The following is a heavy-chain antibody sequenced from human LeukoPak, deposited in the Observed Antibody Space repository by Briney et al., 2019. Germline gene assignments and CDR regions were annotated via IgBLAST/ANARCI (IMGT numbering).Heavy chain of an antibody. CDR1: GGSISRSSYY. CDR3: ARHVEYSSGWPDY. J-gene: IGHJ4*02. Sequence: SETLSLTCTVSGGSISRSSYYWGWIRQPPGKGLEWIGNIYYSGSTYYNPSLESRVTISVDTSKNQFSLKLSSVTAADTAVYYCARHVEYSSGWPDYCGQGTLVTVSS. CDR2: IYYSGST. V-gene: IGHV4-39*01. D-gene: IGHD6-19*01.